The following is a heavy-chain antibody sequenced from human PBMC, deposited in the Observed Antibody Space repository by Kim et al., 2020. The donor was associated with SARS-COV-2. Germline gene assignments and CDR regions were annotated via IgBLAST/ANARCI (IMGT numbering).Heavy chain of an antibody. CDR3: ARDGAVGLGELLSSFDY. CDR2: INPSGGST. J-gene: IGHJ4*02. CDR1: GYTFTSYY. V-gene: IGHV1-46*01. D-gene: IGHD3-10*01. Sequence: ASVKVSCKASGYTFTSYYMHWVRQAPGQGLEWMGIINPSGGSTSYAQKFQGRVTMTRDTSTSTVYMELSSLRSEDTAVYYCARDGAVGLGELLSSFDYWGQGTLVTVSS.